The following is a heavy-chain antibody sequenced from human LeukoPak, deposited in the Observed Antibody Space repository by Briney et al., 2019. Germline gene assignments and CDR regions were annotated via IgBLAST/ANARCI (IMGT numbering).Heavy chain of an antibody. D-gene: IGHD3-16*01. J-gene: IGHJ5*02. V-gene: IGHV4-59*08. CDR1: GGSISSDY. CDR2: INDSGNT. Sequence: SETLSLTCTVPGGSISSDYCSWIRQPPGKGLEWIGYINDSGNTNSNPSLKSRVTISVDTSKNQFSLKLSSVTAADTAVYYCARHRPGERRFDPWGQGTLVTVSS. CDR3: ARHRPGERRFDP.